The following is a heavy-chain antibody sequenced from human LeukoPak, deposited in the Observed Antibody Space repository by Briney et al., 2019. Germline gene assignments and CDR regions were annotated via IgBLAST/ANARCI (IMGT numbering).Heavy chain of an antibody. CDR1: GSIFTSHW. Sequence: PGASLQISCKGSGSIFTSHWIAWGRQLPGKGLEWMGIIYPGDSDTRYSPSFQGQVTISADKSISTAYLQWSSLKASDTAMYYCARSFRIVGAEMDVWGKGTTVTISS. V-gene: IGHV5-51*01. CDR2: IYPGDSDT. CDR3: ARSFRIVGAEMDV. D-gene: IGHD1-26*01. J-gene: IGHJ6*04.